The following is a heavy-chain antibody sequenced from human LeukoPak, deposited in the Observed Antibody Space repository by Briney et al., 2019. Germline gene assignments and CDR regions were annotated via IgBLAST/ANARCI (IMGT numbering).Heavy chain of an antibody. J-gene: IGHJ6*02. CDR2: IYYSGST. CDR3: ARDPGGPYCGSTSCFDYYYGMDV. D-gene: IGHD2-2*01. CDR1: GGSISSYY. Sequence: SETLSLTCTVSGGSISSYYWSWIRQPPRKGLEWIGYIYYSGSTNYNPSLKSRVTISVDTSKNQFSLKLSSVTAPDTAVYYCARDPGGPYCGSTSCFDYYYGMDVWGQGTTVTVSS. V-gene: IGHV4-59*01.